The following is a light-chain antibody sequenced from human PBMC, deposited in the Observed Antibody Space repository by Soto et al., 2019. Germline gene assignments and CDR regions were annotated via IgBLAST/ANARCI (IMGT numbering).Light chain of an antibody. Sequence: DIQMTQSPSSLSSSVGDRVTITCRASQVISNYLAWYQQKPGKVPKLLIYAASTLQSGVPSRFSGSGSGTDFTLTISSLQPEDVATYYCQKYNGGPITFGQGTRLEIK. CDR1: QVISNY. J-gene: IGKJ5*01. CDR2: AAS. CDR3: QKYNGGPIT. V-gene: IGKV1-27*01.